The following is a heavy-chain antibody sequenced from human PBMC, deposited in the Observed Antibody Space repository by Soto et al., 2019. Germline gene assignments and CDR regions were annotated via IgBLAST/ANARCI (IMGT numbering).Heavy chain of an antibody. CDR1: RFTLSSYA. J-gene: IGHJ4*02. V-gene: IGHV3-23*01. CDR2: ISGSGGST. D-gene: IGHD1-7*01. CDR3: AKALDLELQGNFYFDY. Sequence: EVQLLESGGGLVQPGESLRLSCAASRFTLSSYAMTWVRQAPGKGLEWVSGISGSGGSTTYADSVKGRFTISRDNSKNTLYLQMNSLRAEDTAVYYCAKALDLELQGNFYFDYWGQGTLVTVSS.